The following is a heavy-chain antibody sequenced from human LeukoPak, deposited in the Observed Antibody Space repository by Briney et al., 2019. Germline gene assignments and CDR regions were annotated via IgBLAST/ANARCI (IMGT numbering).Heavy chain of an antibody. Sequence: ASVKVSCKASGYTFTSYGISWVRQAPGQGLEWMGWISAYNGNTNYAQKLQGRVTMTTDTSTSTAYMELRSLRSDDTAVYYSARDLSDWNDYYYGMDVWGQGTTVTVSS. J-gene: IGHJ6*02. CDR2: ISAYNGNT. CDR3: ARDLSDWNDYYYGMDV. D-gene: IGHD1-1*01. V-gene: IGHV1-18*01. CDR1: GYTFTSYG.